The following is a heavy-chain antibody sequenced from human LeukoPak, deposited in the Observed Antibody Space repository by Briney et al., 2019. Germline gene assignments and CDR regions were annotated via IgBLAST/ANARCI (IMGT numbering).Heavy chain of an antibody. V-gene: IGHV4-39*01. D-gene: IGHD6-19*01. CDR2: IYYSGST. CDR1: GGSISSSSYY. J-gene: IGHJ4*02. Sequence: PSETLSLTCTVSGGSISSSSYYWGWIRKPPGKGLEWIGSIYYSGSTYYNPSLKSRVTISVDTSKNQFSLKLSSVTAADTAVYYCARRGGIAVHWGQGTLVTVYS. CDR3: ARRGGIAVH.